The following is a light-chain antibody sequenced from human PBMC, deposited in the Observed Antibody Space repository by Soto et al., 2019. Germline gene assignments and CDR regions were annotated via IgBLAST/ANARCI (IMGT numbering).Light chain of an antibody. V-gene: IGKV3-15*01. CDR2: DAS. J-gene: IGKJ5*01. Sequence: EIVMTQSPATLSVFPGERATPSCRARQSVSTNLAWYQQKPGQAPRLLIYDASTRATGIPDSFSGSGSGTDFTLTISRLEPEDFAVYYCQKRYNWPPITFGQGTRLEIK. CDR3: QKRYNWPPIT. CDR1: QSVSTN.